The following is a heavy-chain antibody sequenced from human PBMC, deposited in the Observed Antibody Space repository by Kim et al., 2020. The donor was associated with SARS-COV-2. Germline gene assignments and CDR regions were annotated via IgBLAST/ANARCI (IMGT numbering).Heavy chain of an antibody. Sequence: GGSLRLSCAASGFTFSNAWMSWVRQAPGKGLEWVGRIKSKTDGGTTDYAAPVKGRFTISRDDSKNTLYLQMNSLKTEDTAVYYCTTGGRERYCSSTSCSPRRYYYYGMDVWGQGTTVTVSS. V-gene: IGHV3-15*01. CDR3: TTGGRERYCSSTSCSPRRYYYYGMDV. CDR2: IKSKTDGGTT. J-gene: IGHJ6*02. CDR1: GFTFSNAW. D-gene: IGHD2-2*01.